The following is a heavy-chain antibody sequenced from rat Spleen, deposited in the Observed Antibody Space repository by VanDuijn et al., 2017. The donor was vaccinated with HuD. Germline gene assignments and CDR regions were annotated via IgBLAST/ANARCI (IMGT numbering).Heavy chain of an antibody. J-gene: IGHJ2*01. Sequence: EVQLVESGGGLVQPGNSLKLSCAASGFNFSDHAMAWVRQSPQKGLEWVATIIYDGSGTHYRDSVKGRFTISRDTAQNTLYLQMNSLRSEDTATYYCARGGFFRYWGQGVMVTVSS. CDR3: ARGGFFRY. D-gene: IGHD1-6*01. CDR1: GFNFSDHA. V-gene: IGHV5-17*01. CDR2: IIYDGSGT.